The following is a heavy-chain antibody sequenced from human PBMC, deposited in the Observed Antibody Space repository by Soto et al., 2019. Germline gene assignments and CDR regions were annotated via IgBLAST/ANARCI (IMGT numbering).Heavy chain of an antibody. CDR2: IKRKTDGGTT. D-gene: IGHD2-15*01. J-gene: IGHJ6*02. V-gene: IGHV3-15*07. Sequence: GGSLRLSCEASGFTFSNAWMNWVRLAPGKGLQWVGRIKRKTDGGTTDYAAPVKGRFTISRDDSKTTLYLQMNSLKTEDTAVYYCTIDIGLCSGGSCYPYHYYYGMDVWGQGTTVTVSS. CDR1: GFTFSNAW. CDR3: TIDIGLCSGGSCYPYHYYYGMDV.